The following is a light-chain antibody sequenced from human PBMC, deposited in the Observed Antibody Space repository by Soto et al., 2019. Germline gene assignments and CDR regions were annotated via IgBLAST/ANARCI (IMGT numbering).Light chain of an antibody. J-gene: IGKJ1*01. CDR1: QSVNHW. Sequence: DIQMTQYPSTLSASVGERVTISCRASQSVNHWLAWYQRKPGKAPKLLIHDASTLESGIPSRFSGSGSGTDFTLTISSLQPEDFATYYCQQSYSTPTFGQGTKVDIK. CDR3: QQSYSTPT. CDR2: DAS. V-gene: IGKV1-5*01.